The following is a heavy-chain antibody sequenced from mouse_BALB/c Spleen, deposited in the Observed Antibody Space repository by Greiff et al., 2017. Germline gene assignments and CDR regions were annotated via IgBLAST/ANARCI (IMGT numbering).Heavy chain of an antibody. D-gene: IGHD1-1*01. CDR1: GYAFTNFL. CDR2: INPGSGGT. J-gene: IGHJ1*01. V-gene: IGHV1-54*01. CDR3: ARYYGSSYWYFDV. Sequence: VKLMESGAELVRPGTSVKVSCKASGYAFTNFLIEWVKQRPGKGLEWIGVINPGSGGTNYNEKFKGKATLTADKSSSTAYMQLSSLTSDDSAVFFCARYYGSSYWYFDVWGAGTTVTVSS.